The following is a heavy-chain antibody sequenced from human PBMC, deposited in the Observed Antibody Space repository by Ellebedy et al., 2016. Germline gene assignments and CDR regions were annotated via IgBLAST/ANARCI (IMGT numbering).Heavy chain of an antibody. V-gene: IGHV1-69*04. CDR2: IIPILGIA. D-gene: IGHD3-3*01. J-gene: IGHJ3*02. CDR3: ARDFLDAFDI. CDR1: GYTFTGYY. Sequence: SVKVSXKASGYTFTGYYLHWVRQAPGQGLEWMGRIIPILGIANYAQKFQGRVTITADKSTSTAYMELSSLRSEDTAVYYCARDFLDAFDIWGQGTMVTVSS.